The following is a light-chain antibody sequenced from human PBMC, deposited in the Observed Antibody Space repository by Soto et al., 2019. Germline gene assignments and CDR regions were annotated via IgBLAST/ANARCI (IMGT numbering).Light chain of an antibody. V-gene: IGKV3-20*01. CDR2: STS. CDR3: HQYGSSLWT. J-gene: IGKJ1*01. Sequence: ENVLTQSPDTLSLSPGERATLSCRASQSVSTPYLAWYQQRPGQAPRLLIYSTSTRASGIPDRFRGSGSGTDFTLTISRLEPEDFAVYYCHQYGSSLWTFGQGTKVEIK. CDR1: QSVSTPY.